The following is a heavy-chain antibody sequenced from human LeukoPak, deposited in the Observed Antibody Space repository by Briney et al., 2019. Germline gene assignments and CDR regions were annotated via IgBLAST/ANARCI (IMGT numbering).Heavy chain of an antibody. CDR3: ARGVYIAAAQYGY. J-gene: IGHJ4*02. CDR1: GGSFSGYY. CDR2: IYYSGTT. D-gene: IGHD6-13*01. V-gene: IGHV4-59*01. Sequence: SETLSLTCAVYGGSFSGYYWNWIRQPPGKGLEWIGYIYYSGTTNYNPSLKSRVTISVDTSKNQFSLKLNSVTAADTAVYYCARGVYIAAAQYGYWGQGTLVTVSS.